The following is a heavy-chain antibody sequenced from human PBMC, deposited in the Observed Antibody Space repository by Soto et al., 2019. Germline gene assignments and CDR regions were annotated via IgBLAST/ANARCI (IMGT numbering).Heavy chain of an antibody. D-gene: IGHD3-9*01. J-gene: IGHJ2*01. CDR1: GGTFSSYA. Sequence: SVKVSCKASGGTFSSYAISWVRQAPGQGLEWMGGIIPIFGTANYAQKFQGRVTITADESTSTAYMELSSLRSGDTAVYYCARDQYYDILTGYYVYWYFDLWGRGTLVTVSS. CDR2: IIPIFGTA. V-gene: IGHV1-69*13. CDR3: ARDQYYDILTGYYVYWYFDL.